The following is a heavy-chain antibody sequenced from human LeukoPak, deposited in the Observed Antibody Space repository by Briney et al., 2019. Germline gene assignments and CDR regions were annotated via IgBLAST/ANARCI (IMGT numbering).Heavy chain of an antibody. Sequence: GGSLRLSCAASGFTFSSYSMNWARQAPGKGLEWVSYISYSSSTIYYADSVKGRFTISRDNGKNSLYLQMNSLRAEDTAVYYCARDRLHYGEYEKTFDYWGQGTLVTISS. CDR1: GFTFSSYS. J-gene: IGHJ4*02. D-gene: IGHD4-17*01. CDR3: ARDRLHYGEYEKTFDY. V-gene: IGHV3-48*01. CDR2: ISYSSSTI.